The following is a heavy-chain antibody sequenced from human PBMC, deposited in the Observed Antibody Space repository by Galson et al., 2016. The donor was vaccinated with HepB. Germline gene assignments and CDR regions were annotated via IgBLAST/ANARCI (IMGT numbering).Heavy chain of an antibody. J-gene: IGHJ4*02. CDR2: TFYKSKWYN. V-gene: IGHV6-1*01. CDR3: TRGFEYSSGWYYFDH. D-gene: IGHD6-19*01. Sequence: PSRGLEWLGRTFYKSKWYNDYAVSVKSRITVNADTSKNQFSLHLNSVTPDDTAVYYCTRGFEYSSGWYYFDHWGQGTLVTVSS.